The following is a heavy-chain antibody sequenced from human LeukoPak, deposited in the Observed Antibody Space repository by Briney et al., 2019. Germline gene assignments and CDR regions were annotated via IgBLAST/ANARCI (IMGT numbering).Heavy chain of an antibody. V-gene: IGHV3-72*01. CDR1: GFSFSDHY. CDR3: ARDQYCSGGTCPYGMDV. CDR2: TRNKAHSYTT. J-gene: IGHJ6*02. Sequence: GGSLRLSCAASGFSFSDHYMDWVRQAPGKGLEWVGRTRNKAHSYTTEYAASVKGRFTISRDDSKNSLYLRMNSLKTEDTAVYYCARDQYCSGGTCPYGMDVWGQGTTVTVSS. D-gene: IGHD2-15*01.